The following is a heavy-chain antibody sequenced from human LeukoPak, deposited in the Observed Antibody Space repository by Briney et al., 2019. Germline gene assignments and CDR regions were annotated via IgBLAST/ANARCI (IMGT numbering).Heavy chain of an antibody. J-gene: IGHJ6*03. CDR2: INPNSGGT. V-gene: IGHV1-2*02. CDR3: ARPSPRQLGNYYYYYMDV. Sequence: GASVKVSCKASGYTFTGYYMHWVRQAPGQGLEWMGWINPNSGGTNYAQKFQGRVTMTRDTSISTAYMELSRLRSDDTAVYYCARPSPRQLGNYYYYYMDVWGKGTTVTVSS. CDR1: GYTFTGYY. D-gene: IGHD6-6*01.